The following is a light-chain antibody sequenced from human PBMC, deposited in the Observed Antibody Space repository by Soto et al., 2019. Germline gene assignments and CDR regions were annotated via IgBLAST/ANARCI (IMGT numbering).Light chain of an antibody. Sequence: DIQMTQSPSSLSASLEDRVTITCRASQSISSWLAWYQQKPGKAPKLLIYDASSLESGVPSRFSGSGSGTEFTLTISSLQPDDFATYYCQQYNSYRTFGQGTKVDIK. CDR1: QSISSW. CDR2: DAS. V-gene: IGKV1-5*01. J-gene: IGKJ1*01. CDR3: QQYNSYRT.